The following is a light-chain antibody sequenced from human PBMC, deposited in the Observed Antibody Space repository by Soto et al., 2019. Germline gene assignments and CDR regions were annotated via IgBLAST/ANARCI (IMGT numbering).Light chain of an antibody. CDR3: QSYDSSLSGV. CDR1: SSNIGAGYD. J-gene: IGLJ2*01. CDR2: GNS. Sequence: QLVLTQPPSVSGAPGQRVTISCTGSSSNIGAGYDVHWYQQLPGTAPKRLIYGNSNRPSGVPDRFSGSKSGTSASLAITGLQAEDEADYYCQSYDSSLSGVFGGGTKLTVL. V-gene: IGLV1-40*01.